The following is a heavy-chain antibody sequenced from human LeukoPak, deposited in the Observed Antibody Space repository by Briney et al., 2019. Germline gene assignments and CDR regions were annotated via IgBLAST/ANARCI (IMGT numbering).Heavy chain of an antibody. CDR1: GGSISSGGYY. CDR3: AKWAEYCSSISCYVRY. D-gene: IGHD2-2*01. Sequence: LSLTCTVSGGSISSGGYYWSWLRQHPGKGLEWVSSISGSGAGTYYAVSVKGRFTISRDNSKNRLYLQMNSLRAEDTAVYYCAKWAEYCSSISCYVRYWGQGTLVTVSS. J-gene: IGHJ4*02. V-gene: IGHV3-23*01. CDR2: ISGSGAGT.